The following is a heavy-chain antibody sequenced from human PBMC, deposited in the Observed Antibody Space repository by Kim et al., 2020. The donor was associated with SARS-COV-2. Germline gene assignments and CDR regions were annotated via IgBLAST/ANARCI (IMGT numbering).Heavy chain of an antibody. D-gene: IGHD2-15*01. V-gene: IGHV1-2*02. CDR3: ARALGYCRGGSCYP. CDR2: INPNSGGT. CDR1: GYSFTDYY. J-gene: IGHJ5*02. Sequence: ASVKVSCKASGYSFTDYYVHWVRQAPGQGLEWMGWINPNSGGTKYAQKFQGRVTMTTDTSISTAYMEVRSLRSDDMAVYFCARALGYCRGGSCYPWGQGNLVTVSS.